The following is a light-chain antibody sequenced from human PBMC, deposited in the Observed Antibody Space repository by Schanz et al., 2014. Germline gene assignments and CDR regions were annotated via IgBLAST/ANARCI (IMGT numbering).Light chain of an antibody. CDR2: DVT. CDR3: CSYAGSYTWV. Sequence: QSVLTQPASVSGSPGQSITISCTGTSSDVGAYNYVSWYQQHPGKAPKLMIYDVTNRPSGVSNRFSGSKSGNTASLTISGLQAEDEADYYCCSYAGSYTWVFGGGTKLTVL. CDR1: SSDVGAYNY. J-gene: IGLJ3*02. V-gene: IGLV2-14*03.